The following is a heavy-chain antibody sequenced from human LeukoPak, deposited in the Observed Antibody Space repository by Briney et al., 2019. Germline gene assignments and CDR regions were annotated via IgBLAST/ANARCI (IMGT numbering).Heavy chain of an antibody. Sequence: GGSLRLSCAASGFTFSSYAMSWVRQAPGNGLEWVSAISGSGGSTYYADSVKGRFTISRDNSKNTLYLQMNSLRAEDTAVYYCAKGLSSRSSWYLVDYWGQGTLVTVSS. V-gene: IGHV3-23*01. CDR2: ISGSGGST. D-gene: IGHD6-13*01. CDR3: AKGLSSRSSWYLVDY. CDR1: GFTFSSYA. J-gene: IGHJ4*02.